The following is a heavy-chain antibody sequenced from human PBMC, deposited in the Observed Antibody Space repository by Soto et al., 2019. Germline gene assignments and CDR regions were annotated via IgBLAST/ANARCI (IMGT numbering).Heavy chain of an antibody. J-gene: IGHJ4*02. CDR1: GGSVTNSSYY. Sequence: SETLCVTCTVSGGSVTNSSYYWGWIRQSPGKGLEWIGSVYYRGRSYSKSSFKSRVTISVDTSKNRFSLSLNSVTASDTAVYFCVSQRTTVPTKAYFDYWGPGALVTVSS. D-gene: IGHD4-17*01. CDR2: VYYRGRS. CDR3: VSQRTTVPTKAYFDY. V-gene: IGHV4-39*01.